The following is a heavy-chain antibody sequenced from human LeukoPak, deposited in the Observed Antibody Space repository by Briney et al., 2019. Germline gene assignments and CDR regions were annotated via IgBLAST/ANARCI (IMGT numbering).Heavy chain of an antibody. Sequence: GGSLRLSCAASGFTFSSYAMSWVRQAPGKGLEWVSAISGSGGSTYYADSVKGRFTISRDNSKNTLYLQMNSLRAEDTAVYYCATRYCSGSYYNHYWGQGTLVTVSS. D-gene: IGHD3-10*01. V-gene: IGHV3-23*01. CDR1: GFTFSSYA. CDR2: ISGSGGST. J-gene: IGHJ4*02. CDR3: ATRYCSGSYYNHY.